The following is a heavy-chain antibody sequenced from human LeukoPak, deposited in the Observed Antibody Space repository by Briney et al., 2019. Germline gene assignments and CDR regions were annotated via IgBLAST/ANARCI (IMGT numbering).Heavy chain of an antibody. CDR1: GFTFSSYA. CDR3: AKEGRAKFDLLYSSSWYYFDY. D-gene: IGHD6-13*01. CDR2: VSYDGINK. J-gene: IGHJ4*02. V-gene: IGHV3-30*18. Sequence: GRSLRSPFAASGFTFSSYALPWVPQAPGKGLKGVAVVSYDGINKYHGDPVKGPFTISGDNSQNTLNLQMNSLIAKDTAVYYWAKEGRAKFDLLYSSSWYYFDYWGQGTLVTVSS.